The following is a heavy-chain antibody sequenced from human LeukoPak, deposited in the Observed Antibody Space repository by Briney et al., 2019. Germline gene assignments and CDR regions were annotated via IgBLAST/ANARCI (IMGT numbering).Heavy chain of an antibody. D-gene: IGHD6-19*01. J-gene: IGHJ4*02. Sequence: GGSLRLSCAASGFTFSSYAMTWLRRAPGKGLEWVSAKSGNGGSTYYGDSVKRRFHIPRHNPKNTLYLQMNSLRAEDTAVYYCAKEPHSSGWYWRWSDGGRGTLVTVSS. CDR3: AKEPHSSGWYWRWSD. CDR2: KSGNGGST. CDR1: GFTFSSYA. V-gene: IGHV3-23*01.